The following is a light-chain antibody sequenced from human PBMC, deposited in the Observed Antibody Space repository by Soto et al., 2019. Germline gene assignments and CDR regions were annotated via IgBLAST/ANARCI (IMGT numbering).Light chain of an antibody. CDR1: SSDVGGYNY. CDR3: SSYTSSSTLEV. J-gene: IGLJ3*02. CDR2: DVS. V-gene: IGLV2-14*01. Sequence: QSALTQPASVSGSPGQSITISCTGTSSDVGGYNYVSWYQQHPGKAPKLMIYDVSNRPSGVSNRFSGSKSGNTASLTISGFQAEDEADYYCSSYTSSSTLEVFGGGTKVTVL.